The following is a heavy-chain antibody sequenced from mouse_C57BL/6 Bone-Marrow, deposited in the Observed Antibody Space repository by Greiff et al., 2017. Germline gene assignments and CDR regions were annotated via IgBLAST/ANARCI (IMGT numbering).Heavy chain of an antibody. CDR2: ISDGGSYT. J-gene: IGHJ3*01. V-gene: IGHV5-4*01. D-gene: IGHD1-1*01. Sequence: EVKLMESGGGLVKPGGSLKLSCAASGFTFSSYAMSWVRQTPEKGLEWVATISDGGSYTYYTDNVKGRFTISRDNAKNNLYLQMSHLKSEDTAMYYCARDLLRRPEFAYWGQGTLVTVSA. CDR3: ARDLLRRPEFAY. CDR1: GFTFSSYA.